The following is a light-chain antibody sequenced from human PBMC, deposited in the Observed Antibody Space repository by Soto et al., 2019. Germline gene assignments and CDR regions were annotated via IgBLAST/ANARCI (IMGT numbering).Light chain of an antibody. CDR2: GAY. CDR1: QSVSSSY. CDR3: QQRSNWPRT. Sequence: EIVLTQSPGTLSLSPGERATLSCRASQSVSSSYLAWYQQKPGQAPRLLIYGAYSRATGIQARFSGSGSGTDFTLTIRSLEPEDFAVYYCQQRSNWPRTFGQGTKVDIK. V-gene: IGKV3D-20*02. J-gene: IGKJ1*01.